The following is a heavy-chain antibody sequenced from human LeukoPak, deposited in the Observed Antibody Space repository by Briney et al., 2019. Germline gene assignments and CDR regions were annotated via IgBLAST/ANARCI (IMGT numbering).Heavy chain of an antibody. CDR3: ARGGLTQYYDFWSGYYNLNWFDP. J-gene: IGHJ5*02. CDR1: GYTFTSYG. Sequence: GASVKVSCKASGYTFTSYGISWVRQAPGQGLEWMGWISAYNGNTNYAQKLQGRVTMTTDTSTSTAYMELRSLRSDDTAVYYCARGGLTQYYDFWSGYYNLNWFDPWGQGTLVTVSS. V-gene: IGHV1-18*01. CDR2: ISAYNGNT. D-gene: IGHD3-3*01.